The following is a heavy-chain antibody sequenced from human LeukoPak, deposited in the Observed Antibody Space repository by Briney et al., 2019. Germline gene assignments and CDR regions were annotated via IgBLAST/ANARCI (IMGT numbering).Heavy chain of an antibody. CDR3: ARDSSSSWIFDY. Sequence: GGSLRLSCAASGFTFSSYSMNWVRQAPGKGLEWVSSISSSSSYIYYADSVKGRFTISRDNAKNSLYLQMNSLRAEDTAVHYCARDSSSSWIFDYWGQGTLVTVSS. J-gene: IGHJ4*02. CDR1: GFTFSSYS. D-gene: IGHD6-13*01. V-gene: IGHV3-21*01. CDR2: ISSSSSYI.